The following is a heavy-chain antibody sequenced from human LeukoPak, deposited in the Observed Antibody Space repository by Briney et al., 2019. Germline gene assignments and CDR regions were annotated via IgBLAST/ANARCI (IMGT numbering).Heavy chain of an antibody. J-gene: IGHJ4*02. CDR1: GFTFSSYA. D-gene: IGHD1-7*01. V-gene: IGHV3-30-3*01. Sequence: GGSLRLSCAASGFTFSSYAMHWVRQAPGKGLEWVAVISYDGSNKYYADSVKGRFTISRDNSKNTLYLQMNSLRAEDTAVYYCARRWGPLPGTGTTRGRRRRFDYWGQGTLVTVSS. CDR3: ARRWGPLPGTGTTRGRRRRFDY. CDR2: ISYDGSNK.